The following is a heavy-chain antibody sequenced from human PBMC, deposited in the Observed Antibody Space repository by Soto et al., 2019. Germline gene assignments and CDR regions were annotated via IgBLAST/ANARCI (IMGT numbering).Heavy chain of an antibody. D-gene: IGHD3-22*01. CDR3: ARSREYYDSSGLDY. CDR2: IIPILGIA. J-gene: IGHJ4*02. CDR1: GGTFSSYT. V-gene: IGHV1-69*02. Sequence: QVQLVQSGAEVKKPGSSVKVSCKASGGTFSSYTISWVRQAPGQGLEWMGRIIPILGIANYAQKFQGRVTXXAXQXXSTAYMELSSLRSEDTAVYYCARSREYYDSSGLDYWGQGTLVTVSS.